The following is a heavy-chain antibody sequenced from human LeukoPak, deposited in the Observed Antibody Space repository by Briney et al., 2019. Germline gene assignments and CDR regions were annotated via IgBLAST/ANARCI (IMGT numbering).Heavy chain of an antibody. D-gene: IGHD1-26*01. CDR2: ISGYNGNT. V-gene: IGHV1-18*01. CDR1: GFAFSSNG. CDR3: ATSGIWTPEYFQH. J-gene: IGHJ1*01. Sequence: GASVKVSCKVFGFAFSSNGFNWVRQAPGQGLEWMGWISGYNGNTDYAQKFQGRVSMTTDTSTSTAYMELGTLRSDDTAVYYCATSGIWTPEYFQHWGQGTLVTVSS.